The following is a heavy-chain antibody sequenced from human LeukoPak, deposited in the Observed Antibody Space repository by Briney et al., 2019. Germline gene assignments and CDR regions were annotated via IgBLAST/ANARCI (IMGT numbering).Heavy chain of an antibody. CDR3: AKDRYPSHVVVTAPDH. CDR1: GFTFSSYA. V-gene: IGHV3-23*01. J-gene: IGHJ4*02. D-gene: IGHD2-21*02. Sequence: GGSLRLSCAASGFTFSSYAMSWVRQAPGKGLEWVSAISGSGGSTYHADSVKGRFTISRDNSKNTLYLQMNSLRAEDTAVYYCAKDRYPSHVVVTAPDHWGQGTLVTVSS. CDR2: ISGSGGST.